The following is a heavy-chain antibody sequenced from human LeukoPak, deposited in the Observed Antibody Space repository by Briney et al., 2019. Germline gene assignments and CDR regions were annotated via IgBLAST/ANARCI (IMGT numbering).Heavy chain of an antibody. CDR2: MNPNSGNT. J-gene: IGHJ3*02. V-gene: IGHV1-8*03. D-gene: IGHD2-21*01. CDR1: GYTFTSYD. CDR3: ARSGPMVVPIEAFDI. Sequence: ASVKVSCKASGYTFTSYDINWVRQATGQGLEWMGWMNPNSGNTGYAQKFQGRVTITRNTSISTAYMELSSLRSEDTAVYYCARSGPMVVPIEAFDIWGQGTMVTVSS.